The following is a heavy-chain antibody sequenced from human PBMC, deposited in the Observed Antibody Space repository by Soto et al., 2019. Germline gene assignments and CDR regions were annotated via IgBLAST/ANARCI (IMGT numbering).Heavy chain of an antibody. CDR3: ARKGGRGMNDAFDI. J-gene: IGHJ3*02. CDR2: IYPGDSES. D-gene: IGHD3-16*01. Sequence: GESLKISCKASGYSFTSYWIGWVRHMPEKGLEWMGIIYPGDSESRYSPSFQGQVTISADKSISTAYLQWSSLKASETAMYYCARKGGRGMNDAFDIWGQGTTVTVSS. CDR1: GYSFTSYW. V-gene: IGHV5-51*01.